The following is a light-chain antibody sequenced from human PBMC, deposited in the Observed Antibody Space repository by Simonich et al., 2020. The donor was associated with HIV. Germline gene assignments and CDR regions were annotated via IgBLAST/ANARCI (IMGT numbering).Light chain of an antibody. J-gene: IGKJ4*01. CDR1: PPICSY. CDR2: AAA. Sequence: IQLIQSPSSLSTSAVDSFTITCRAIPPICSYLNWYQQKPGKAPKHLIYAAASLQMGVPSRFSGSGSGTDFTLTIRSLQPEEFATYYCQQSFSTPLTFGGGTKVEIK. CDR3: QQSFSTPLT. V-gene: IGKV1-39*01.